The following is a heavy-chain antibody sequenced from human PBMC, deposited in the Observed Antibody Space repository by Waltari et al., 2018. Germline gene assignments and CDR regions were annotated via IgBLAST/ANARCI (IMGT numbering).Heavy chain of an antibody. Sequence: QVQLQESGPRLVKPSETLSLTCAVSAYSISSTYCWGWIRQPPGKGLEWIGSICHSGSTYYNPSLKSRVSISVDTSKNQFSLKLSSVTAADTAVYYCARESSATDYYMDVWGKGTTVTVSS. J-gene: IGHJ6*03. CDR2: ICHSGST. CDR1: AYSISSTYC. D-gene: IGHD5-12*01. CDR3: ARESSATDYYMDV. V-gene: IGHV4-38-2*02.